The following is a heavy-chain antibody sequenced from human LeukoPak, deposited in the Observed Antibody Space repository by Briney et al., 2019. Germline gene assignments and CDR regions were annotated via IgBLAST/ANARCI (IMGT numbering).Heavy chain of an antibody. Sequence: GGSLRLSCAASGFTFSSYSMNWVRQAPGKGLEWVSYISSSSSTIYYADSVKGRFTISRDNAKNSLYLQMNSLRDEDTAVYYCARSQRGYSYGRDGMDVWGQGTTVTVS. J-gene: IGHJ6*02. CDR1: GFTFSSYS. V-gene: IGHV3-48*02. D-gene: IGHD5-18*01. CDR3: ARSQRGYSYGRDGMDV. CDR2: ISSSSSTI.